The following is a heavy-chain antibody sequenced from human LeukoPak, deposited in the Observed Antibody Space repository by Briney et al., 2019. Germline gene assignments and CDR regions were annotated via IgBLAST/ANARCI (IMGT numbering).Heavy chain of an antibody. V-gene: IGHV3-23*01. Sequence: GGSLRLSCAASGFTFSSYAMSWVRQPRGEGLGWVSSIRGRGGNTYYADSVKGRFTISRDNSKNTLYLQMNSLRAEDTAVYYCATQPLRPWGQGTLVTVPS. CDR3: ATQPLRP. D-gene: IGHD3-10*01. J-gene: IGHJ5*02. CDR1: GFTFSSYA. CDR2: IRGRGGNT.